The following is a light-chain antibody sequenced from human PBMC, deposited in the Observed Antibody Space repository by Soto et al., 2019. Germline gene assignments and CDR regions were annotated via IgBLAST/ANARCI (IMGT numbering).Light chain of an antibody. Sequence: ETVLTQSPGTLSLSPGETATLSCRASQTVTTNYLAWYQQKPDQAPRLLIYCASSRATGIPDRLSGSGSGTDFTLTISRLEPEDFAVYYCQQYGSSVFTFGQGTKLEIK. CDR1: QTVTTNY. CDR3: QQYGSSVFT. CDR2: CAS. J-gene: IGKJ2*01. V-gene: IGKV3-20*01.